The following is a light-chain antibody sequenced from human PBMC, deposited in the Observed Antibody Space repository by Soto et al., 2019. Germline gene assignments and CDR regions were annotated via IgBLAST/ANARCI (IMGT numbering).Light chain of an antibody. Sequence: EVVLTQSPATLSLAPGERATLSGRASQNVNNYLVWYQQKPCQAPRLLIYDAFNRATGIPASFSGGGSGTDFTLTISSLEPEDFAVYYCQQSEYWAPLTSGKGTRLEIK. CDR2: DAF. CDR1: QNVNNY. J-gene: IGKJ5*01. V-gene: IGKV3-11*01. CDR3: QQSEYWAPLT.